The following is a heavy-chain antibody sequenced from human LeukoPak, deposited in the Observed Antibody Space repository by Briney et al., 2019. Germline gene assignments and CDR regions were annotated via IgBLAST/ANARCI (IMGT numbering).Heavy chain of an antibody. CDR2: IHTSGST. Sequence: SETLSLTCTVSGGSISSGSYYWSWIRQPAGKGLEWIGRIHTSGSTNYNPSLKSRVTISVDTSKNQFSLKLNSVTAADTAVYYCARGAPFDYWGQGTLVTVSS. CDR3: ARGAPFDY. V-gene: IGHV4-61*02. J-gene: IGHJ4*02. CDR1: GGSISSGSYY.